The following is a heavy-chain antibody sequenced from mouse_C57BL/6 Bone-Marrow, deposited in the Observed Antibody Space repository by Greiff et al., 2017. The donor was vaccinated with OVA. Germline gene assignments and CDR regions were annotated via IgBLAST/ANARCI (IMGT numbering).Heavy chain of an antibody. Sequence: VQLQQSGAELARPGASVKLSCKASGYTFTSYGISWVKQRTGQGLEWIGEIYPRSGNTYYNEKFKGKATLTADKSSSPAYMELHSLTSEDSAVSFCSRWYGNYRFAYWGQGTLVTVSA. V-gene: IGHV1-81*01. D-gene: IGHD2-10*02. CDR3: SRWYGNYRFAY. CDR2: IYPRSGNT. J-gene: IGHJ3*01. CDR1: GYTFTSYG.